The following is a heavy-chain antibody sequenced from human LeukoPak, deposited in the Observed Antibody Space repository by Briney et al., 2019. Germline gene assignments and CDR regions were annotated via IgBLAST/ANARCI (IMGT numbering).Heavy chain of an antibody. CDR1: GFIFSSYA. CDR2: ISGSGGSST. D-gene: IGHD1-1*01. V-gene: IGHV3-23*01. Sequence: PGGSLRLSCAASGFIFSSYAMSWVRQAPGKGLEWVSSISGSGGSSTYYADSVKGRFTISRDNSKNTLYLQMNSLRAEDTAIYYCARDWKTNSFDYWGQGTLVTVSS. J-gene: IGHJ4*02. CDR3: ARDWKTNSFDY.